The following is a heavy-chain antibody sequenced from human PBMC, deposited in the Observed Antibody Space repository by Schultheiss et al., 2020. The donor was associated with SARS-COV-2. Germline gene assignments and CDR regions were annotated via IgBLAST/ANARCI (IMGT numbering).Heavy chain of an antibody. CDR1: GYTFTGYY. D-gene: IGHD6-19*01. CDR3: ARDVDKGAIAVEAY. CDR2: ISAYNGNT. Sequence: ASVKVSCKASGYTFTGYYMHWVRQAPGQGLEWMGWISAYNGNTNYAQKLQGRVTMTTDTSTSTAYMELRSLRSDDTAVYYCARDVDKGAIAVEAYWGQGTLVTVSS. J-gene: IGHJ4*02. V-gene: IGHV1-18*04.